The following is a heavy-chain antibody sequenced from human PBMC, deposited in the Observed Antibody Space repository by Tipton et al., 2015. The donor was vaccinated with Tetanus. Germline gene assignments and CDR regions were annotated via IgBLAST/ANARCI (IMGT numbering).Heavy chain of an antibody. CDR1: GFTFSSYA. J-gene: IGHJ3*02. D-gene: IGHD6-19*01. CDR3: AKDWNSSGWYGWGAFDI. CDR2: ISGSGGST. Sequence: GSLRLSCAASGFTFSSYAMSWVRQAPGKGLEWVSAISGSGGSTYYADSVKGRFTISRDNSKNTLYLQMNSLRAEDTAVYYCAKDWNSSGWYGWGAFDIWGQGTMVTVSS. V-gene: IGHV3-23*01.